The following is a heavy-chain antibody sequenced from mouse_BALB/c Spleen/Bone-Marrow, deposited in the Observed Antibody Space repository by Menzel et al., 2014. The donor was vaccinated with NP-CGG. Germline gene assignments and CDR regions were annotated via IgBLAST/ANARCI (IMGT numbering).Heavy chain of an antibody. CDR2: IRLKSNNYAT. CDR1: GFTFSNYW. Sequence: EAMLVESGGGLVQPGGSMKLSCVASGFTFSNYWMNWVRQSPEKGLEWVAEIRLKSNNYATHYAESVKGRFTISRDDSKSSVYLQMNNLRAEDTGIYYCTTGFAYWGQGTLVTVSA. V-gene: IGHV6-6*02. J-gene: IGHJ3*01. CDR3: TTGFAY.